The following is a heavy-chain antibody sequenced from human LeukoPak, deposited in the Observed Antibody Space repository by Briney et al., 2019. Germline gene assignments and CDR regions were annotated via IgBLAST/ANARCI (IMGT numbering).Heavy chain of an antibody. D-gene: IGHD3-22*01. CDR1: GGSFSGYY. CDR3: ARDVYYHDSSGTGAFDI. CDR2: IKQDGSEK. J-gene: IGHJ3*02. V-gene: IGHV3-7*01. Sequence: ETLSLTCAVYGGSFSGYYWSWVRQAPGKGLEWVANIKQDGSEKYYVDSVKGRFTISRDNAKNSLYLQMNSLRADDTAVYYCARDVYYHDSSGTGAFDIWGQGTKVTVSS.